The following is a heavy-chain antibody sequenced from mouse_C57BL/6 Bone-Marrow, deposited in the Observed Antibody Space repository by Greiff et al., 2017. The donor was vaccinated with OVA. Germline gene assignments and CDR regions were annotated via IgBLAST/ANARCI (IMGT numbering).Heavy chain of an antibody. CDR1: GYTFTDYY. Sequence: QVQLKESGAELVRPGASVKLSCKASGYTFTDYYINWVKQRPGQGLEWIARIYPGSGNTYYNEKFKGKATLTAEKSSSTAYMQLSSLTSEDSAVYFCARWATWFAYWGQGTLVTVSA. CDR3: ARWATWFAY. J-gene: IGHJ3*01. CDR2: IYPGSGNT. V-gene: IGHV1-76*01.